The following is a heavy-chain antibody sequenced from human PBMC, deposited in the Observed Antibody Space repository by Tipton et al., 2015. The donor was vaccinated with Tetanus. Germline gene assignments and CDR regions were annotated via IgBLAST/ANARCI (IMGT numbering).Heavy chain of an antibody. CDR1: GGSITSYY. D-gene: IGHD6-13*01. V-gene: IGHV4-59*13. Sequence: QLVQSGPEVKPSETLSLTCNVSGGSITSYYWSWIRQRPGRGLEWVGYVHYTGKDNYSPSLRSRVTLSVDTSKNQFSLKMNSVTAADTAVYYCARSEQQLVRGYYYYYYMDVWGKGTTVTVSS. CDR3: ARSEQQLVRGYYYYYYMDV. CDR2: VHYTGKD. J-gene: IGHJ6*03.